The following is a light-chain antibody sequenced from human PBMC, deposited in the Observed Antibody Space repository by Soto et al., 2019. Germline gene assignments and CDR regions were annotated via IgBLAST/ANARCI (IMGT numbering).Light chain of an antibody. V-gene: IGLV2-23*01. CDR3: CSYARSNTYVV. CDR2: EGT. J-gene: IGLJ2*01. Sequence: QSALTQPASVSGSPGQSITISCTGTSSDFGSSNLVSWHQQHPGTAPKLIIYEGTKRPSGVSNRFSGSKSGNTASLTISGLQADDEADYFCCSYARSNTYVVFGGGTQLTVL. CDR1: SSDFGSSNL.